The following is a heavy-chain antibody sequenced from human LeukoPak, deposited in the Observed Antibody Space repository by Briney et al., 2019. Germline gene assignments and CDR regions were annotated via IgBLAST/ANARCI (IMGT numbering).Heavy chain of an antibody. J-gene: IGHJ4*02. CDR2: ISYDVINK. V-gene: IGHV3-30*14. Sequence: GGSLRLSCAASGFTFSSYAMHWVRQAPGKGLEWMAVISYDVINKYYVDSVKGRFTISRDNSKNTLYFQMNSLRAEDTAVYYCAKESPPSYCGGDCYSPLYYFDYWGQGTLVTVSS. CDR3: AKESPPSYCGGDCYSPLYYFDY. CDR1: GFTFSSYA. D-gene: IGHD2-21*02.